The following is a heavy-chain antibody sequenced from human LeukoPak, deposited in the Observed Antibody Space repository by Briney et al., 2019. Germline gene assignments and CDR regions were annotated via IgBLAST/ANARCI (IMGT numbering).Heavy chain of an antibody. Sequence: PGGSLRLSCAASGFTFSSYAMSWVRQAPGKGLEWVSVISGSGGSTYSAESVKGRFTISRDNPMNTLYLQMNGLRDEDTAVYYCAKGPRASGWTYFEYWGQGTLVTVSS. J-gene: IGHJ4*02. CDR1: GFTFSSYA. CDR2: ISGSGGST. D-gene: IGHD6-19*01. CDR3: AKGPRASGWTYFEY. V-gene: IGHV3-23*01.